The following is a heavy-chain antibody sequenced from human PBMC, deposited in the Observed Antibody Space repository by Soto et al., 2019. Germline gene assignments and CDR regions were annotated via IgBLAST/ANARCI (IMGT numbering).Heavy chain of an antibody. D-gene: IGHD5-18*01. CDR3: ARGDGYSFGSPYFDY. V-gene: IGHV4-4*02. CDR2: IYHSGST. Sequence: QVQLQESGPGLVKPSGTLSLTCAVSGGSISSSNWWRWVRQPPGKGLEWIGEIYHSGSTNYNPSLKSRVTISIDKSKNHFSLKLTSLTAADTAVYYCARGDGYSFGSPYFDYWGQGTLVTVSS. J-gene: IGHJ4*02. CDR1: GGSISSSNW.